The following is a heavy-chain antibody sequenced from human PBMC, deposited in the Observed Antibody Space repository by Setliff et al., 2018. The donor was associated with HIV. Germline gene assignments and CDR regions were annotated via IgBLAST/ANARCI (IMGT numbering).Heavy chain of an antibody. Sequence: SETLSLTCTVPSGSITSHYWSWIRQPPGKGLEWIGFIHHTGNSDYNPSLKSRVTMSIVTSKNQFSLKLTSVTAADTAIYYCARGRGRHCPGGRCFSGGVDIWGQGSPVTVSS. CDR2: IHHTGNS. CDR3: ARGRGRHCPGGRCFSGGVDI. J-gene: IGHJ4*02. V-gene: IGHV4-59*11. D-gene: IGHD3-10*01. CDR1: SGSITSHY.